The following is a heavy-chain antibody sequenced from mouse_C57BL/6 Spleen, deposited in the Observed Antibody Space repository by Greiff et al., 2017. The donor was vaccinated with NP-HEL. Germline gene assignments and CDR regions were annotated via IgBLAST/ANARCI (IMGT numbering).Heavy chain of an antibody. J-gene: IGHJ2*01. Sequence: QVQLKQSGPELVKPGASVKISCKASGYAFSSSWMNWVKQRPGKGLEWIGRIYPGDGDTNYNGKFKGKATLTADKSSSTAYMQLSSLTSEDSAVYFCAKGGSNYVEDYWGQGTTLTVSS. D-gene: IGHD2-5*01. CDR1: GYAFSSSW. CDR3: AKGGSNYVEDY. V-gene: IGHV1-82*01. CDR2: IYPGDGDT.